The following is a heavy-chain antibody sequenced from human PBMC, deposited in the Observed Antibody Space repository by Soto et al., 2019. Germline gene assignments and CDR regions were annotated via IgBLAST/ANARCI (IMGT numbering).Heavy chain of an antibody. J-gene: IGHJ6*02. CDR3: ASLRIQYYGSGSYPYYYGMDV. CDR2: IYHSGST. Sequence: SETLSHTCAVSGGSLSSNNWWSWVRQPPGKGLEWIGEIYHSGSTNYNPSLKSRVTISVDKSKNQFSLKLSSVTAADTAVYYCASLRIQYYGSGSYPYYYGMDVWGQGTTVT. D-gene: IGHD3-10*01. V-gene: IGHV4-4*02. CDR1: GGSLSSNNW.